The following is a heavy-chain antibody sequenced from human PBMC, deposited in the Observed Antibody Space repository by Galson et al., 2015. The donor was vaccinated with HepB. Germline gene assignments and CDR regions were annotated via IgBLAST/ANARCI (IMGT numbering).Heavy chain of an antibody. Sequence: SLRLSCAASGFTFSSYAMSWVRQAPGKGLEWVSAISGSGGSTYYADSVKGRFTISRDNSKNTLYLQMNSLRAEDTAVYYCAKGLGYCSSTSCYHVLYDAFDIWGQGTMVTVSS. CDR2: ISGSGGST. CDR3: AKGLGYCSSTSCYHVLYDAFDI. D-gene: IGHD2-2*01. V-gene: IGHV3-23*01. J-gene: IGHJ3*02. CDR1: GFTFSSYA.